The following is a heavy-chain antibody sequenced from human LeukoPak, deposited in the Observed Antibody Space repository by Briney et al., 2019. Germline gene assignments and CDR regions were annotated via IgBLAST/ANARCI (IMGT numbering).Heavy chain of an antibody. CDR1: GYTFTSYD. J-gene: IGHJ6*03. V-gene: IGHV1-8*01. CDR2: MNLNSGNT. Sequence: SVTVSCKASGYTFTSYDINWVRQATGQGLEWMGWMNLNSGNTGYAQKFQGRVTMTRDTSISTAYMELSSLRSEDTAVYYCAKRGDFWSGYYTDYYYYMDVWGKGTTVTVSS. CDR3: AKRGDFWSGYYTDYYYYMDV. D-gene: IGHD3-3*01.